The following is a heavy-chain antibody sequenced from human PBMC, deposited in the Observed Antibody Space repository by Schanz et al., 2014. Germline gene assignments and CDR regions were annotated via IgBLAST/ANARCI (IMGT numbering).Heavy chain of an antibody. CDR1: GGSISSATYY. Sequence: QVQLQESGPGLVKPSQTLSLTCTVSGGSISSATYYWSWVRQPAGKGLEWIGRIYSRGSSTYNPSLKSRATIPIATSNTQFSLKLNSVTAADTAVYYCARDTTWRLDLWGRGTLVTVSS. V-gene: IGHV4-61*02. J-gene: IGHJ2*01. CDR3: ARDTTWRLDL. D-gene: IGHD1-1*01. CDR2: IYSRGSS.